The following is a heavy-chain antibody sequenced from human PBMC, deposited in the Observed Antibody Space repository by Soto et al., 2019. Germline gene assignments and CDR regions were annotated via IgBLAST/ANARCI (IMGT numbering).Heavy chain of an antibody. CDR3: TRDAEYYGSGSSTFDY. J-gene: IGHJ4*02. V-gene: IGHV1-3*01. Sequence: ASVKVSCKASGYTFTSYAIHWVRQAPGQRLEWMGWINAGNGNTKYSQKFQGRVTMTRDTSTSTAYVELSSLRSEDTAVYYCTRDAEYYGSGSSTFDYWGQGTLVTV. CDR1: GYTFTSYA. CDR2: INAGNGNT. D-gene: IGHD3-10*01.